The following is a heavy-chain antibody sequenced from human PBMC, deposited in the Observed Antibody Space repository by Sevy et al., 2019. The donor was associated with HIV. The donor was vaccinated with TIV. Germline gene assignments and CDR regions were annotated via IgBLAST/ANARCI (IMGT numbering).Heavy chain of an antibody. Sequence: SLTCAVYGGSFSGYYWSWIRQPPGKGLEWIGEINHSGSTNYNPSLKSRVTISVDTSKNQFSLKLSSVTAADTAVYYCARGRVGATLSWFDPWGQGTLVTVSS. CDR1: GGSFSGYY. CDR2: INHSGST. J-gene: IGHJ5*02. D-gene: IGHD1-26*01. V-gene: IGHV4-34*01. CDR3: ARGRVGATLSWFDP.